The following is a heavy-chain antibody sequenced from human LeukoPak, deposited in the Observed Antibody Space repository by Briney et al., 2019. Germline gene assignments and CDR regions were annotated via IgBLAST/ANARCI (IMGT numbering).Heavy chain of an antibody. J-gene: IGHJ4*02. D-gene: IGHD3-22*01. CDR1: GYSVGSGYY. V-gene: IGHV4-38-2*02. Sequence: SETLSLTCTVSGYSVGSGYYWGWIRQPPGKGLEWIGSIYQSGNTYHNPSLRSRVTISIDTSKNQFSLKLSSVTAADTAVYYCAGKYYYDTSGYFYVDWWGRGILVTVSS. CDR3: AGKYYYDTSGYFYVDW. CDR2: IYQSGNT.